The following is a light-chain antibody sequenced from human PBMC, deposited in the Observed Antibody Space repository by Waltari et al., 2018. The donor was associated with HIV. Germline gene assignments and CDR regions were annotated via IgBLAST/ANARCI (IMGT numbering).Light chain of an antibody. Sequence: QSALTQPASVSGSPGHSVTISCTGTNGDVGSYNLVSWYQQYPGRAPQLIIYGLNSRPSGVSDRVSVSKFGNTASLTISGLRADDEADYYCNSFTDTDTLVFGGGTRLTVL. V-gene: IGLV2-14*03. CDR1: NGDVGSYNL. CDR2: GLN. J-gene: IGLJ3*02. CDR3: NSFTDTDTLV.